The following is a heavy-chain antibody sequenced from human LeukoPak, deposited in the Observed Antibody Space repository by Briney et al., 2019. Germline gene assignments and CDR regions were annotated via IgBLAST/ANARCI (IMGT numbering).Heavy chain of an antibody. D-gene: IGHD1-26*01. Sequence: GGSLRLSCAASGFTVSSNYMSWVRQTPGKGLEWVSVIYSGGSTYYADSVKGRFTISRDNSKNTPYLQMNSLRAEDTAVYYCARESPYSGSYWGQGTLVTVSS. V-gene: IGHV3-53*01. CDR3: ARESPYSGSY. CDR2: IYSGGST. CDR1: GFTVSSNY. J-gene: IGHJ4*02.